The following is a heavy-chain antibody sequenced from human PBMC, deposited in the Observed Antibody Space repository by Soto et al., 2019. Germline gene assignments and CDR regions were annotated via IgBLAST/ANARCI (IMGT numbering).Heavy chain of an antibody. CDR2: IYYSGSP. D-gene: IGHD2-2*01. J-gene: IGHJ4*02. CDR3: SRVQGGGYCSSTNCYYDY. CDR1: GVSISSYY. Sequence: PSETLSLTCTVSGVSISSYYWTWVRQPPGKGLEWIGYIYYSGSPNYNPSLEIRVTISSDTSKNQFSLKPTSVTAADTAVYYCSRVQGGGYCSSTNCYYDYWGQGTLVTVSS. V-gene: IGHV4-59*01.